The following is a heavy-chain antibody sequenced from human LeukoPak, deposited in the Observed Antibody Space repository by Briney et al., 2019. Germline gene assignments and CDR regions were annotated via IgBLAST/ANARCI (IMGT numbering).Heavy chain of an antibody. CDR3: ARRGYSYGAGWFDP. CDR1: GGSISSGGYS. J-gene: IGHJ5*02. CDR2: IYYSGST. D-gene: IGHD5-18*01. Sequence: PSETLSLTCTVSGGSISSGGYSWSWIRQHPGKGLEWIGYIYYSGSTYYNPSLKSRVTISVDTSKNQFSLKLSSVTAADTAVYYCARRGYSYGAGWFDPWGQGTLVTVSS. V-gene: IGHV4-31*03.